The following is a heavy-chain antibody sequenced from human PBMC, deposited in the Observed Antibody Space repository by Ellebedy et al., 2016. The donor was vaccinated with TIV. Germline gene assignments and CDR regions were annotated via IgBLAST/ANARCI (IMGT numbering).Heavy chain of an antibody. Sequence: PGGSLRLSCAASGFTFSTYWMHWVRHAPGKGLVWVSRINSDGSSTSYAGSVKGRFTISRDNAKNSLYLQMNSLRAEDTAVYYCSRHTDYALDYWGQGALVTVSS. J-gene: IGHJ4*02. CDR2: INSDGSST. CDR1: GFTFSTYW. D-gene: IGHD4-17*01. V-gene: IGHV3-74*01. CDR3: SRHTDYALDY.